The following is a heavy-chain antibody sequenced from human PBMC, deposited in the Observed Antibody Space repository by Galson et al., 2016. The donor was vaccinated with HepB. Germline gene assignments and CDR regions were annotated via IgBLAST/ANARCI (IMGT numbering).Heavy chain of an antibody. CDR2: IYYSGST. CDR1: GSSLTTSGVS. CDR3: ARRGYLYGSGSRNSWFAP. Sequence: LVKPTQTLTLTCNISGSSLTTSGVSVGWIRQPPGKGLEWIGNIYYSGSTYYNSSLKSRVTISVDTSKNQFSLKLTSVTAADTAVYYCARRGYLYGSGSRNSWFAPWGQGTLVTVSS. J-gene: IGHJ5*02. V-gene: IGHV4-39*01. D-gene: IGHD3-10*01.